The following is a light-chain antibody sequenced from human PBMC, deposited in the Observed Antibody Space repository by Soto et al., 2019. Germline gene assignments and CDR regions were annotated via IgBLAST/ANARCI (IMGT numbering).Light chain of an antibody. CDR3: KQYGSSGT. V-gene: IGKV3-20*01. CDR2: GAS. Sequence: EIVLTQSPGTLSLSPGERATLSCRASQSVSNTYLAWDQQKPGQAPRLLIYGASNRATGIPDRFSGSGSGTDFTLTISRLDPEDFAVYYCKQYGSSGTFGQGTKVDIK. CDR1: QSVSNTY. J-gene: IGKJ1*01.